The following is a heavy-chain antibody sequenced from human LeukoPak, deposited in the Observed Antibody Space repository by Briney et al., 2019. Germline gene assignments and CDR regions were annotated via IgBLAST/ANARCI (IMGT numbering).Heavy chain of an antibody. J-gene: IGHJ3*02. CDR3: ARGGVGSRDAFDI. Sequence: GRSLRLSCAASGFTFSSYAMHWVRQAPGKGLEWVAVISYDGSNKYYADSVKGRFTISRDNSKNTLYLQMNSLRAEDTAVYYCARGGVGSRDAFDIWSQGTMVTVSS. D-gene: IGHD1-26*01. V-gene: IGHV3-30-3*01. CDR1: GFTFSSYA. CDR2: ISYDGSNK.